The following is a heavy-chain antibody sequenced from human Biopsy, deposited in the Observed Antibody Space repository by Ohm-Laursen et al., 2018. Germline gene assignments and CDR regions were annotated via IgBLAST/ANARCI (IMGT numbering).Heavy chain of an antibody. D-gene: IGHD3-3*01. J-gene: IGHJ6*02. V-gene: IGHV2-70*11. CDR3: ARTPILIVSASLVYRHRRHLQGMDV. CDR2: VDWDDYK. CDR1: GFSLSARGMC. Sequence: TQTLTLTCSFSGFSLSARGMCVSWIRQAPGKALEWLARVDWDDYKDYSACLQTKLSISKDTSNDQVVLTVNNVDPADTATYYCARTPILIVSASLVYRHRRHLQGMDVWGQGIAVTVS.